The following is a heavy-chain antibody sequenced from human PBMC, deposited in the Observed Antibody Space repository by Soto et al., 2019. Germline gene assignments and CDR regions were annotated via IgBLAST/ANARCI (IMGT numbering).Heavy chain of an antibody. Sequence: QVQLVQSGAEVKKPGSSVKVSCKASGGTFSSYTISWVRQAPGQGLEWMGRIIPILGIANYAQKFQGRVTITAEKSTSTAYMELSSLRPEDTAVDYCALAYCGGDCYSELGYWGQGTLVTVSS. CDR2: IIPILGIA. J-gene: IGHJ4*02. CDR1: GGTFSSYT. CDR3: ALAYCGGDCYSELGY. D-gene: IGHD2-21*02. V-gene: IGHV1-69*02.